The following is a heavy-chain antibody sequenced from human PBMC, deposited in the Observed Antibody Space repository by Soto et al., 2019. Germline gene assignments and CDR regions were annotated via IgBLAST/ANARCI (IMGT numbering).Heavy chain of an antibody. CDR3: ARYRAEARYYYYYGMDV. Sequence: XSVKVSCKASGYTFTSYGISWVRQAPGQGLEWMGWISAYNGNTNYAQKLQGRVTMTTDTSTSTAYMELRSLRSDDTAVYYCARYRAEARYYYYYGMDVWGQGTTVTVSS. J-gene: IGHJ6*02. CDR2: ISAYNGNT. V-gene: IGHV1-18*01. D-gene: IGHD1-26*01. CDR1: GYTFTSYG.